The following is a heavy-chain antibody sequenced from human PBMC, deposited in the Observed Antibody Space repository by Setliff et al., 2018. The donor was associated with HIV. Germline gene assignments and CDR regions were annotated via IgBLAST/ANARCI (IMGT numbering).Heavy chain of an antibody. CDR1: GGSISSSSYY. CDR3: NIYYYYYMDV. CDR2: SYYSGST. J-gene: IGHJ6*03. Sequence: SETLSLTCTVSGGSISSSSYYWGWIRQPPGKGLEWIGSSYYSGSTDHNPSLKRRVSISLDTSKNQFSLRLNSATAADTAVYYCNIYYYYYMDVWGKGTTVTVSS. V-gene: IGHV4-39*07.